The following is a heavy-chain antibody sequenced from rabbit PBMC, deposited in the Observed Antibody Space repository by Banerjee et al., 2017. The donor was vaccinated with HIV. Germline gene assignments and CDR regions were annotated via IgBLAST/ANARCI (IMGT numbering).Heavy chain of an antibody. CDR2: IYNGDGST. V-gene: IGHV1S45*01. J-gene: IGHJ4*01. CDR3: ARDLAGAIGWNFNL. Sequence: EESGGDLVKPEGSLTLTCTASGFSFSSSYWICWVRQAPGKGLEWIACIYNGDGSTFYASWAKGRFTISKTSSTTVTLQMTSLTAADTATYFCARDLAGAIGWNFNLWGQGTLVTVS. CDR1: GFSFSSSYW. D-gene: IGHD4-1*01.